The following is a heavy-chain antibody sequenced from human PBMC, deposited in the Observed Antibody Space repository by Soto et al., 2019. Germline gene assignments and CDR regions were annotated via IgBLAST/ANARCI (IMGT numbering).Heavy chain of an antibody. CDR1: GFSLSTSGVG. D-gene: IGHD3-9*01. CDR3: AHSPYILRHYEWLPNWSDP. V-gene: IGHV2-5*01. Sequence: GSGPTLVNPTQTLTLTCTLSGFSLSTSGVGVSWIRQPPGKALEWLALIYWNDDKRYRPSLKSRLTITKDTSKNQVVLTMTNMDPVDTATYYCAHSPYILRHYEWLPNWSDPWGQGTLVTVSS. J-gene: IGHJ5*02. CDR2: IYWNDDK.